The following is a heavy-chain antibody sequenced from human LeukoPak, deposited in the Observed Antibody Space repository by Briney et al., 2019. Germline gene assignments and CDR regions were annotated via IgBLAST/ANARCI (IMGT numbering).Heavy chain of an antibody. CDR3: TKGPGILWFGEPTY. CDR1: GFTFSSYA. V-gene: IGHV3-23*01. CDR2: IGGSGGST. D-gene: IGHD3-10*01. Sequence: GGSLRLSCAASGFTFSSYAMSWVRQAPGKGLEWVSSIGGSGGSTYYADSVKGRFTISRDNPKNTLYLRMNSLRAEDTAVYYCTKGPGILWFGEPTYWGQGTLVTVSS. J-gene: IGHJ4*02.